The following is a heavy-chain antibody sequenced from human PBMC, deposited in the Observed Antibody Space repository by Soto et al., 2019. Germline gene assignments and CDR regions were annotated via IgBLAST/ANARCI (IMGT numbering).Heavy chain of an antibody. V-gene: IGHV3-48*03. CDR2: ISSSGSTN. J-gene: IGHJ5*02. D-gene: IGHD2-15*01. CDR3: ARVFCTGGSCSTDP. CDR1: GFTFSRYE. Sequence: EVQLVESGGGLVQPGGSLRLSCAASGFTFSRYEMNWVRQAPGKGLEWVSYISSSGSTNYYADSVKGRFTISRDNAKNSLYLQMNNLRADDTAVYYCARVFCTGGSCSTDPWGQGTLVTVSS.